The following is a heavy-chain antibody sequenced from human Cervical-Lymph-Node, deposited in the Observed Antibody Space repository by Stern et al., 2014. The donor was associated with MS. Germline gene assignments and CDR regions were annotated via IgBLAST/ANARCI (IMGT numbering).Heavy chain of an antibody. CDR1: GGSISSRY. V-gene: IGHV4-59*08. CDR2: ISHSGDT. Sequence: VQLLESGPGLVKTSETLSLTCAVSGGSISSRYWGWIRQPPGKGLEWIGLISHSGDTKYNPSLKSRVTISLDTSKNQFSLKVTSVTAADTAVYYCARLSTAVDFWGQGTLVTVSS. CDR3: ARLSTAVDF. J-gene: IGHJ4*02.